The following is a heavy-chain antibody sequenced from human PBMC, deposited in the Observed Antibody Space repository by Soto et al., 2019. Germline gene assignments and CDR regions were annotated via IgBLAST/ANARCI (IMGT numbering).Heavy chain of an antibody. V-gene: IGHV1-69*08. CDR2: IIPILGIA. CDR3: AREIAAAGGGDY. CDR1: GGTFSSYT. J-gene: IGHJ4*02. Sequence: QVQLVQSGAEVKKPGSSAKVSCKASGGTFSSYTISWVRQAPGQGLEWMGRIIPILGIANYAQKFQGRVTITADKSTSTAYMELSSLRSEDTAVYYCAREIAAAGGGDYWGQGTLVTVSS. D-gene: IGHD6-13*01.